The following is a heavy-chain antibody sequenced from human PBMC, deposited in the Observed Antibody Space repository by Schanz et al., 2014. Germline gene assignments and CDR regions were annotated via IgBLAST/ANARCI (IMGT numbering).Heavy chain of an antibody. CDR1: GFTFSSYS. Sequence: EVQLVESGGGLVQPGGSLRLSCTASGFTFSSYSMNWVRQAPGKGLEWVANIKRDGSEKNYLDSVKGRFTISRDNAKNSLFLQMNSLRAEDTAVYYCARVAVSGVEGNRDHYYVLDVWGQGTTVTVSS. D-gene: IGHD2-21*01. V-gene: IGHV3-7*02. J-gene: IGHJ6*02. CDR3: ARVAVSGVEGNRDHYYVLDV. CDR2: IKRDGSEK.